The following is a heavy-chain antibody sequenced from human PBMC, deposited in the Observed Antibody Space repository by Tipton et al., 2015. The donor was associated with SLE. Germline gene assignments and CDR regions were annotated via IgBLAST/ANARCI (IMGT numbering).Heavy chain of an antibody. CDR2: MYYSGST. V-gene: IGHV4-31*03. CDR1: GGSISSGGYY. Sequence: GLVKPSQTLSLTCTVSGGSISSGGYYWSWIRQHPGKGLEWIGYMYYSGSTYYNPSLKSRVSISVDTSKNQFSLKLSSLTAADTAVYYCARGRRGYTAYVVPDYWGQGTQVTVSS. CDR3: ARGRRGYTAYVVPDY. D-gene: IGHD5-12*01. J-gene: IGHJ4*02.